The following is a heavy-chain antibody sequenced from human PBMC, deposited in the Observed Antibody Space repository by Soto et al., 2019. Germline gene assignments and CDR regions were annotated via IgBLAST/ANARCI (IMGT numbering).Heavy chain of an antibody. V-gene: IGHV4-30-4*01. CDR3: ARGRYCLTGRCFPNWFDS. D-gene: IGHD7-27*01. Sequence: SETLSLTCSVSGDSISNLDYFWAWIRQPPGQALEYIGYIYKSATTYYNPSFESRVAISVDTSKSQFSLNVTSLTAADTAVYFCARGRYCLTGRCFPNWFDSWAQGALVTVSS. CDR1: GDSISNLDYF. CDR2: IYKSATT. J-gene: IGHJ5*01.